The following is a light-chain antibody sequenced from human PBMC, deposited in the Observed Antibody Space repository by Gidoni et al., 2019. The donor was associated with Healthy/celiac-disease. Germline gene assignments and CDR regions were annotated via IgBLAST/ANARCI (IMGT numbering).Light chain of an antibody. CDR2: GAS. CDR1: QSVSSSY. J-gene: IGKJ2*01. Sequence: EIVLTQSPGTLSWHPGERATLSCRASQSVSSSYLAWYQQKPGQAPRLLIYGASSRATGIPDRFSGSGSGTDFTLTISRLEPEDFAVYYCQQYGSSPYTFXQXTKLEIK. CDR3: QQYGSSPYT. V-gene: IGKV3-20*01.